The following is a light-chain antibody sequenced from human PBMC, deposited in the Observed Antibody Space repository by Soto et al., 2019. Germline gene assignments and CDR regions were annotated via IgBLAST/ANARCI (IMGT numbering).Light chain of an antibody. CDR1: SSNIGAGYD. CDR3: QSYDSSLSAV. J-gene: IGLJ1*01. V-gene: IGLV1-40*01. Sequence: QSVLTQPPSVSGAPGQRVTISCTGSSSNIGAGYDVHWYQQLPGTAHKLLIYGNSNRPSGVPDRFSGSKSGTSASLAITGLLAEDEADYYCQSYDSSLSAVFGTGTRSPS. CDR2: GNS.